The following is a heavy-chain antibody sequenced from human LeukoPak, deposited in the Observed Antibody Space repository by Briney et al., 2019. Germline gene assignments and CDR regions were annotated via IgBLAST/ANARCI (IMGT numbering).Heavy chain of an antibody. CDR1: GGSIGSYY. J-gene: IGHJ5*02. CDR3: ARIRQYYSNYVGSRYNWFDP. Sequence: SETLSLTCTVSGGSIGSYYWSWIRQPPGKGLEWIGYIYTSGSTNYNPSLKSRVTISVDTSKNQFSLKLSSVTAADTAVYYCARIRQYYSNYVGSRYNWFDPWGQGTLVTVSS. D-gene: IGHD4-11*01. CDR2: IYTSGST. V-gene: IGHV4-4*09.